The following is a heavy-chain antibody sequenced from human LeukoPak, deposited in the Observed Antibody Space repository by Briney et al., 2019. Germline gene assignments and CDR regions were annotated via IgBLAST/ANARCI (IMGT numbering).Heavy chain of an antibody. CDR1: GGTFSSYA. CDR2: IIPIFGTA. V-gene: IGHV1-69*05. Sequence: ASVKVSCKASGGTFSSYAISWVRQAPGQGLEWMGGIIPIFGTANYAQKFQGRVTITTDESTSTAYMELSSLRSEDTAVYYCARGKASIAARRGYYYYMDVWGKGTTVTVSS. J-gene: IGHJ6*03. D-gene: IGHD6-6*01. CDR3: ARGKASIAARRGYYYYMDV.